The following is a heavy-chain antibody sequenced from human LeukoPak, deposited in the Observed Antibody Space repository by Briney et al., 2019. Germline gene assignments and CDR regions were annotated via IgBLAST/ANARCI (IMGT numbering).Heavy chain of an antibody. CDR2: ISSSGSTI. Sequence: PGGSLRLSCAASGFTFSSYEMNWVRQAPGKGLEWVSYISSSGSTIYYADSVKGRFTISRDNAKNSLYLQMNSLRAEDTAVYYCARGWTVYDSSGYYGWYFDLWGRGTLVTVSS. D-gene: IGHD3-22*01. V-gene: IGHV3-48*03. CDR3: ARGWTVYDSSGYYGWYFDL. J-gene: IGHJ2*01. CDR1: GFTFSSYE.